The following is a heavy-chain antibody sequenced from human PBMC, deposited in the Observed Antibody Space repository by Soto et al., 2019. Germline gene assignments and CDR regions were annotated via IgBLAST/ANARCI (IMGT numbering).Heavy chain of an antibody. CDR1: GFTFSSYA. Sequence: QVQLVESGGGVVQPGRSLRLSCAASGFTFSSYAMHWVRQAPGKGLEWVAVISYDGSNKYYADSVKGRFTISRDNSKNTLYLQMNSLRAEDTAVYYCAREEGGSSSWYFDYWGQGTLVTVSS. V-gene: IGHV3-30-3*01. CDR3: AREEGGSSSWYFDY. CDR2: ISYDGSNK. J-gene: IGHJ4*02. D-gene: IGHD6-13*01.